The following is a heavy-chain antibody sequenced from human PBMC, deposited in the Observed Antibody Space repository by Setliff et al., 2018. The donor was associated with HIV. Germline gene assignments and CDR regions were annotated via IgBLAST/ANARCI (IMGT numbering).Heavy chain of an antibody. CDR3: ARSPSYRSSWEYYFDY. Sequence: LSLTCTVSGGSIGGYHWNWLRQTPGKGLEWIGYIYTSRGTNYNHSLRTRVIISVDTSNQFSLKLSSVTAADAAVYYCARSPSYRSSWEYYFDYWGQGILVTVSS. CDR1: GGSIGGYH. V-gene: IGHV4-4*09. D-gene: IGHD6-13*01. J-gene: IGHJ4*02. CDR2: IYTSRGT.